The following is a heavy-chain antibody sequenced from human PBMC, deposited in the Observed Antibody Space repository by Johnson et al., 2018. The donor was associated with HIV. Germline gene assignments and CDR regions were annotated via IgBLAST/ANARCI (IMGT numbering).Heavy chain of an antibody. J-gene: IGHJ3*02. V-gene: IGHV3-30*14. Sequence: QVQLVESGGGVVQPGRSLRLSCAASGFTFSTYAMHWVRQAPGNGLEWVAVISYDGSNKYYADSVKGRFTISRDNSKNTLYLQMNSLRAEDTAVYYCARDERVVTDAFDIWGQGTMVTVSS. CDR2: ISYDGSNK. CDR3: ARDERVVTDAFDI. CDR1: GFTFSTYA. D-gene: IGHD3-16*02.